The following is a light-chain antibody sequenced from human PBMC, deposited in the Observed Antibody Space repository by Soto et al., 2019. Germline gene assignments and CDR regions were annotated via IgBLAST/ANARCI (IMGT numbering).Light chain of an antibody. Sequence: DIHMTQSPSTLSAFVGDRVTITCRASQSISSWLAWYQQKPGKAPKLLIFKASTLESGVPSRFSGSGSGTEFTLTISSLQSDDFATYYCQQYNNYPWTFGQGTKVESK. V-gene: IGKV1-5*03. J-gene: IGKJ1*01. CDR2: KAS. CDR1: QSISSW. CDR3: QQYNNYPWT.